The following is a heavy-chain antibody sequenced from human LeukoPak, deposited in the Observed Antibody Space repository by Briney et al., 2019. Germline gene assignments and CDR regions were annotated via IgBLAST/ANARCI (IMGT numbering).Heavy chain of an antibody. J-gene: IGHJ4*02. D-gene: IGHD6-19*01. CDR2: ISTNGNT. V-gene: IGHV4-61*02. Sequence: SETLSLTYTVSGGSIRSGSFYWSWIRQPAGKGLEWIGRISTNGNTNYNPSLKSRVTISVDTSKNQFSLMLNSVTAADTAVYYCAMSSSVTRFDYWGQGTLVTVSS. CDR3: AMSSSVTRFDY. CDR1: GGSIRSGSFY.